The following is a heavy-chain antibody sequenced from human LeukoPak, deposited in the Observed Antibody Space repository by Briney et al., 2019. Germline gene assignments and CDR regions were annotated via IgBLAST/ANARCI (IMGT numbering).Heavy chain of an antibody. J-gene: IGHJ4*02. V-gene: IGHV1-46*01. CDR3: ARKRSSSGYEYYFDY. Sequence: ASVKVSCKASGYTFTSYYMHWVRQAPGQGLEWMGIINPSGGSTSYAQKFQGRVTMTRDTSTSTVYMELSSLRSDDTAVYYCARKRSSSGYEYYFDYWGQGTLVTVSS. CDR2: INPSGGST. D-gene: IGHD3-22*01. CDR1: GYTFTSYY.